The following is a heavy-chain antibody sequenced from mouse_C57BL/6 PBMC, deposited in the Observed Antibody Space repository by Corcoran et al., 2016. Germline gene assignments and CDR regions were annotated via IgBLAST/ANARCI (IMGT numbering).Heavy chain of an antibody. CDR1: GYTFTTYG. J-gene: IGHJ1*03. V-gene: IGHV9-3*01. CDR2: INTYSGVP. D-gene: IGHD4-1*01. CDR3: ARDWDWYFDV. Sequence: QIQLVQSGPELKKPGETVKISCKASGYTFTTYGMSWVKQAPGKGLKWMGWINTYSGVPTYADDFKGRFAFSLETSASTAYLQINNLKNEDTATDFCARDWDWYFDVWGTGTTVTVSS.